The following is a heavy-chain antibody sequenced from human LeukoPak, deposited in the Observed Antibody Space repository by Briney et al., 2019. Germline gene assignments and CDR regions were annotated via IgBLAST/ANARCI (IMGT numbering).Heavy chain of an antibody. CDR2: ISSYNGNT. V-gene: IGHV1-18*01. Sequence: GASVKVSCKASGYTFTTYGISWVRQAPGQGLEWVGWISSYNGNTNYAQKLQGRVTMTTDTSTGTAYMELRSLQSDDTAVYYCARGGDSYDSSGYYKKWFDPWGQGTLVTVSS. J-gene: IGHJ5*02. CDR3: ARGGDSYDSSGYYKKWFDP. D-gene: IGHD3-22*01. CDR1: GYTFTTYG.